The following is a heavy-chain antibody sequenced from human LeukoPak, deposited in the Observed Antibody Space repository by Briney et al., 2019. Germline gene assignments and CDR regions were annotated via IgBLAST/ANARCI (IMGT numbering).Heavy chain of an antibody. CDR3: ARGKGGYTYDY. D-gene: IGHD3-22*01. V-gene: IGHV3-53*01. J-gene: IGHJ4*02. Sequence: GGSLRLSCAASGFTVSSNYMNWVRQAPGKGLEWVSVIYSGGSTFYADSVKGRFTISRDNSKNTLYLQMNSLRAEDTALCYCARGKGGYTYDYWGQGTLVTVSS. CDR1: GFTVSSNY. CDR2: IYSGGST.